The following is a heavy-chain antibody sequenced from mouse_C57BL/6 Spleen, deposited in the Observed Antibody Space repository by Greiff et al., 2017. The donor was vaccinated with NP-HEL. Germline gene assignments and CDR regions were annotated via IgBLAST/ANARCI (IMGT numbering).Heavy chain of an antibody. D-gene: IGHD4-1*01. CDR3: ARNWDVRGYAMDY. CDR1: GFTFSSYG. CDR2: ISSGGSYT. V-gene: IGHV5-6*02. J-gene: IGHJ4*01. Sequence: DVMLVESGGDLVKPGGSLKLSCAASGFTFSSYGMSWVRQTPDKRLEWVATISSGGSYTYYPDSVKGRFTISRDNAKNTLYLQMSSLKSEDTAMYYCARNWDVRGYAMDYWGQGTSVTVSS.